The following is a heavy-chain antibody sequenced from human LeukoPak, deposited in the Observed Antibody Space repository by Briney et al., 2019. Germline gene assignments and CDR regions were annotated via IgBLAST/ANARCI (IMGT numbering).Heavy chain of an antibody. CDR3: ARAPREGAFDY. CDR1: GYTFSTFG. Sequence: ASVKVSCKASGYTFSTFGITWVRQAPGQGLEWMGWISIYNGDTHFAQRLQGRVSLTTDTSTNTAYMELRSLRSDDTAMYFCARAPREGAFDYWGQGTRVTVSS. D-gene: IGHD3-16*01. J-gene: IGHJ4*02. V-gene: IGHV1-18*01. CDR2: ISIYNGDT.